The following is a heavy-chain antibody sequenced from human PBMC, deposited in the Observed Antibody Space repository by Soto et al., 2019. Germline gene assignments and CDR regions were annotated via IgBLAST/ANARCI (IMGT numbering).Heavy chain of an antibody. CDR2: IYYTGNT. CDR3: ARHESPAYCGGDCYPIDY. D-gene: IGHD2-21*02. CDR1: GGSITSYY. Sequence: SETLSLTCTVSGGSITSYYWSWIRQPPGKGLEWIGYIYYTGNTNYNPSLKSRVTISVDTSKNQFSLKLTSVTAADTAVYYCARHESPAYCGGDCYPIDYWGQGTLVTVSS. V-gene: IGHV4-59*08. J-gene: IGHJ4*02.